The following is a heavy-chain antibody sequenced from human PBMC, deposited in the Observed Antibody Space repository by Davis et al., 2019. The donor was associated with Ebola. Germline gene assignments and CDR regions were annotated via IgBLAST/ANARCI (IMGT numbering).Heavy chain of an antibody. CDR1: GYTFTNYG. V-gene: IGHV1-18*04. CDR3: ARMAAAGTKLDV. J-gene: IGHJ6*04. Sequence: AASVKVSCKASGYTFTNYGISWVRQAPRQGLEWMGWISTYNGNTNFAQKLQGRVTMTTDTSTSPAYMELRSLRSDDTAVYYCARMAAAGTKLDVWGKGTTVTVSS. D-gene: IGHD6-13*01. CDR2: ISTYNGNT.